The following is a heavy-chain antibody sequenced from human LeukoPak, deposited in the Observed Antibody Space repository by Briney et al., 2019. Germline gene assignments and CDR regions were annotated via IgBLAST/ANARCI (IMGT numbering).Heavy chain of an antibody. CDR3: AREHSSSWYGAFDI. Sequence: PSETLSLTCTVSGGSISSSSYYWGWIRQPPGKGLEWIGEINHSGSTNYNPSLKSRVTISVDTSKNQFSLKLSSVTAADTAVYYCAREHSSSWYGAFDIWGQGTMVTVSS. V-gene: IGHV4-39*07. CDR1: GGSISSSSYY. D-gene: IGHD6-13*01. CDR2: INHSGST. J-gene: IGHJ3*02.